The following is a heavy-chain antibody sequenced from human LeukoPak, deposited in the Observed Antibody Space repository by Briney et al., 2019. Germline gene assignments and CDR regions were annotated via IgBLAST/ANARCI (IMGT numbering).Heavy chain of an antibody. V-gene: IGHV1-18*01. CDR1: GHTFVSYG. J-gene: IGHJ3*01. D-gene: IGHD2-2*01. CDR3: ARRFCSSVSCYDDDAFDV. Sequence: GASVKVSCKASGHTFVSYGTSWVRQAPGQGLEWMGWISGYNGKINYAQKFQGRVTMTTDTSTSTAYLELGSLTSEDTAVYYCARRFCSSVSCYDDDAFDVWGQGTLVTVSS. CDR2: ISGYNGKI.